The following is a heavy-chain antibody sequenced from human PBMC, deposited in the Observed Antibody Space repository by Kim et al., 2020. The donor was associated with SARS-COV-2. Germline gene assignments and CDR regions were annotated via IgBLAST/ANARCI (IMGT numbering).Heavy chain of an antibody. J-gene: IGHJ4*02. V-gene: IGHV3-23*01. CDR3: AKVPGGYYGDFDY. D-gene: IGHD4-17*01. Sequence: YADSVKGRFTISRDNSKNTLYLQMNSLRAEDTAVYYCAKVPGGYYGDFDYWGQGTLVTVSS.